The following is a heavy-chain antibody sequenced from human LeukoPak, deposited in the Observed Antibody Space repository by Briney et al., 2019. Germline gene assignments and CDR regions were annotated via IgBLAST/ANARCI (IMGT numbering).Heavy chain of an antibody. CDR3: AKASSSTWYIFDY. V-gene: IGHV3-23*01. Sequence: PGGSLRLSCAASGFTFASYAMTWVRQVPGKGLEWVSSISGGGYNTNYADSVKGRFTISRDKSKNTLYLQMNSLRVEDTAIYYCAKASSSTWYIFDYWGQGTLVTVSS. J-gene: IGHJ4*02. CDR1: GFTFASYA. CDR2: ISGGGYNT. D-gene: IGHD6-13*01.